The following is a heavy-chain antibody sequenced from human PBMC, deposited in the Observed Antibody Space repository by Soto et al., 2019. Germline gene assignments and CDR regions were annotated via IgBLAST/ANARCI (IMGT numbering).Heavy chain of an antibody. Sequence: GGSLRLSCAASGFTFSSYAMSWVRQAPGKGLEWVSAISGSGGSTYYADSVKGRFTISRDNSKNTLYLQMNSLRAEDTAVYYCAKVTRDWGYSGYEIDYWGQGTLVTVSS. CDR1: GFTFSSYA. CDR2: ISGSGGST. J-gene: IGHJ4*02. D-gene: IGHD5-12*01. V-gene: IGHV3-23*01. CDR3: AKVTRDWGYSGYEIDY.